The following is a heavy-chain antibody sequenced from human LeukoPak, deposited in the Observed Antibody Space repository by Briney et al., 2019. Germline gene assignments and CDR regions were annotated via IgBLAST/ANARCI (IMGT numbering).Heavy chain of an antibody. CDR1: GGTFSSYA. V-gene: IGHV1-69*13. Sequence: ASVKVSCKASGGTFSSYAISWVRQAPGQGLEWMGGIIPIFGTANYAQKFQGRVTITADESTSTAYMELSSLRSEDTAVYYCARAHTEGSRITMIVVAAWFDPWGQGTLVTVSS. CDR2: IIPIFGTA. D-gene: IGHD3-22*01. J-gene: IGHJ5*02. CDR3: ARAHTEGSRITMIVVAAWFDP.